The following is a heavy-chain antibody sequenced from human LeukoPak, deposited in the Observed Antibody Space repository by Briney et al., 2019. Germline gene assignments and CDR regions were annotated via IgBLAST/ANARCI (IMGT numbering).Heavy chain of an antibody. D-gene: IGHD7-27*01. J-gene: IGHJ4*02. CDR3: ATELGIDY. CDR2: ISSSSSYI. V-gene: IGHV3-21*01. CDR1: GFTFSSYS. Sequence: PGRSPRLSCAASGFTFSSYSMNWVRQAPGKGLEWVSSISSSSSYIYYADSVKGRFTISRDNAKNSLYLQMNSLRAEDTAVYYCATELGIDYWGQGTLVTVSS.